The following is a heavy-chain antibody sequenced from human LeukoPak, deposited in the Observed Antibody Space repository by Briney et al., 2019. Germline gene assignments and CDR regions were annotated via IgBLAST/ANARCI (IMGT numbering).Heavy chain of an antibody. Sequence: GGSLRLSCAASGFAVSSNYMSWVRQAPGKGLEWVSVIYSGGSTYYADSVKGRFTISRDNSKNTLYLQMNSLRAEDTAVYYCASGIASPGEFDYWGQGTLVTVSS. CDR2: IYSGGST. CDR3: ASGIASPGEFDY. V-gene: IGHV3-53*01. D-gene: IGHD6-13*01. CDR1: GFAVSSNY. J-gene: IGHJ4*02.